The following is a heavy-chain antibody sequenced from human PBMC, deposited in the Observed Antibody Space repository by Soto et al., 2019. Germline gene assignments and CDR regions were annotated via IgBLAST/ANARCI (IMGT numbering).Heavy chain of an antibody. D-gene: IGHD2-15*01. CDR1: GYTFTSYD. J-gene: IGHJ6*02. CDR3: ARRCSGGSWYPRASGMDV. V-gene: IGHV1-8*01. CDR2: MNPNSGNT. Sequence: ASVKVSCKASGYTFTSYDINWVRQATGQGLEWMGWMNPNSGNTDYAQKFQGRVTMTRNTSISTAYMELSSLRSEDTAVYYGARRCSGGSWYPRASGMDVWGQGTTVTVSS.